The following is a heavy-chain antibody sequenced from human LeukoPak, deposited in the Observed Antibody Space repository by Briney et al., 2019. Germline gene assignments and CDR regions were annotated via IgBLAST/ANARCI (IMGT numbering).Heavy chain of an antibody. D-gene: IGHD6-19*01. CDR2: IYYSGST. V-gene: IGHV4-59*01. J-gene: IGHJ4*02. CDR3: ARLYSSAWYVDY. Sequence: SETLSLTCTVSGGSISSYYWSWIRQPPGKGLEWIGYIYYSGSTKYNPSLKSRVTISEDTSKNQFSPKVSSVTAAETAVYYCARLYSSAWYVDYWGQGTLVTVSS. CDR1: GGSISSYY.